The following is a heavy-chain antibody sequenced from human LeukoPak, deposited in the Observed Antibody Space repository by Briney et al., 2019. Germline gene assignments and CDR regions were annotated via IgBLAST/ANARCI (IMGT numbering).Heavy chain of an antibody. CDR1: GFTFDDYG. D-gene: IGHD6-19*01. Sequence: GGSLRLSCAASGFTFDDYGMSWVRQAPGKGLECVSGINWNGGSTGYADSVKGRFTISRDNAKNSLYLQMNSLRAEDTALHYCARDRASAVAAFFDYWGQGTLVTVSS. CDR2: INWNGGST. J-gene: IGHJ4*02. CDR3: ARDRASAVAAFFDY. V-gene: IGHV3-20*04.